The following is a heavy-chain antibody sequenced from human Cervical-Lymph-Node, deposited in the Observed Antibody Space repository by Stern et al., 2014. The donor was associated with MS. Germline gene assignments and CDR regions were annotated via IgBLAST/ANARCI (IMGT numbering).Heavy chain of an antibody. CDR2: INPSGGST. CDR1: GYTFTSDY. J-gene: IGHJ3*02. D-gene: IGHD1-26*01. CDR3: ARVGWDLLDAFDI. Sequence: VQLVESGAEVKKPGASVKVSCKASGYTFTSDYMHWGRQAPGQGLEWMGIINPSGGSTSYAQKFQGRVTMPRDTSTSTVYMELSSLRSEDTAVYYCARVGWDLLDAFDIWGQGTMVTVSS. V-gene: IGHV1-46*01.